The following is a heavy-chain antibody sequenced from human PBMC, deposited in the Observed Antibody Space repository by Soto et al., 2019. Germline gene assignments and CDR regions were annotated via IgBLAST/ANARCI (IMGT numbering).Heavy chain of an antibody. V-gene: IGHV4-4*02. Sequence: SETLSLTCAVSGGSISSSNWWSWVRQPPGKGLEWIGEIYHSGSTNYNPSLKSRVTISVDKSKNQFSLKLSSVTAPDTAVYYCARDKGFAESYYYYYGMDVWGQGTTVTV. J-gene: IGHJ6*02. CDR1: GGSISSSNW. CDR3: ARDKGFAESYYYYYGMDV. CDR2: IYHSGST. D-gene: IGHD3-10*01.